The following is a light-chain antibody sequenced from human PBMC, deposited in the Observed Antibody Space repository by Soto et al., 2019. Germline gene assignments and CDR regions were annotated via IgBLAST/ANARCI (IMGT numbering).Light chain of an antibody. V-gene: IGLV1-51*02. CDR1: SSNIGKNF. Sequence: QSVLTQPPSVSAAPGQKVTISCSGSSSNIGKNFVSWYQQFPGTAPKVLIYENNKRLSGIPDRFSDSKSGTSVTLGITGLQTGDEAFYYCASWDSSLYGVVFGGGTKVTVL. CDR2: ENN. J-gene: IGLJ2*01. CDR3: ASWDSSLYGVV.